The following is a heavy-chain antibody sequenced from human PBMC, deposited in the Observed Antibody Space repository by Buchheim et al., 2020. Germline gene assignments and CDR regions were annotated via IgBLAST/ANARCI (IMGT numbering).Heavy chain of an antibody. J-gene: IGHJ3*02. Sequence: QVQLQESGPGLVKPSETLSLTCTVSGGSISSYYWSWIRQPPGKGLEWIGYIYYSGSTNYNPSLKSRVTISVDTSKNQFSLKLGSVTAADTAVYYCARESIRAEYYYDSSGTTDAFDIWGQGT. CDR1: GGSISSYY. CDR2: IYYSGST. V-gene: IGHV4-59*01. D-gene: IGHD3-22*01. CDR3: ARESIRAEYYYDSSGTTDAFDI.